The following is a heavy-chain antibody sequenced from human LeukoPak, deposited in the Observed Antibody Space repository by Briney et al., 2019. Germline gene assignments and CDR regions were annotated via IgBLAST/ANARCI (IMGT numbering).Heavy chain of an antibody. CDR2: ISGSGGST. CDR3: AKGRSLAQWLVHLPPDAFDI. CDR1: GFTFSSYA. Sequence: QPGGSLRLSCAASGFTFSSYAMSWVRQAPGKGLEWVSAISGSGGSTYYADSVKGRFTISRDNSKNTLYLQMNSLRAEDTAVYYCAKGRSLAQWLVHLPPDAFDIWGQGTMVTVSS. J-gene: IGHJ3*02. D-gene: IGHD6-19*01. V-gene: IGHV3-23*01.